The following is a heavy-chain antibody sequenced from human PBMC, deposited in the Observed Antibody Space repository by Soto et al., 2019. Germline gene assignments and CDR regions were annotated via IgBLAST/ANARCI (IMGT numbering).Heavy chain of an antibody. CDR3: TTVVTYYYDSSGYYYMPLHAFDI. V-gene: IGHV3-15*07. J-gene: IGHJ3*02. CDR1: GFTFSNAW. D-gene: IGHD3-22*01. Sequence: GGSLRLSCAASGFTFSNAWMNWVRQAPGKGLEWVGRIKSKTDGGTTDYAAPVKGRFTISRDDSKNKLYLQKNSLKTEDTAVYYCTTVVTYYYDSSGYYYMPLHAFDIWGQGTMVTVSS. CDR2: IKSKTDGGTT.